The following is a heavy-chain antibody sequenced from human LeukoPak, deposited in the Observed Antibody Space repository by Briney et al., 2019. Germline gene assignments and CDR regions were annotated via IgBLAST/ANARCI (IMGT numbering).Heavy chain of an antibody. V-gene: IGHV3-20*04. D-gene: IGHD3-22*01. Sequence: GRSLRLSCAPSGFTLYDYGISWVRHAPGKGLGWGSGINGNGGSTGYADSVKGRFTISRDNAKNSLYLEMNRLRAEDTAVYYCARGGWNKFDYWGQGTLVTVSS. CDR1: GFTLYDYG. CDR3: ARGGWNKFDY. J-gene: IGHJ4*02. CDR2: INGNGGST.